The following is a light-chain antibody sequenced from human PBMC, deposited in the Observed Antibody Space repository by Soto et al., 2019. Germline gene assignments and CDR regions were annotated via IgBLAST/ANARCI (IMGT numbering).Light chain of an antibody. J-gene: IGKJ2*01. CDR2: GAS. CDR1: QSLFHTATNKNY. V-gene: IGKV4-1*01. Sequence: DIVMTQSPDSLGLSLGERATIDCKSSQSLFHTATNKNYLAWYQQKAGQPPKLLIYGASSREYGVPGRFSGSGSGTDFTLTISSLQPEDFATYYCQQSYSTPYTFGQGTKLEIK. CDR3: QQSYSTPYT.